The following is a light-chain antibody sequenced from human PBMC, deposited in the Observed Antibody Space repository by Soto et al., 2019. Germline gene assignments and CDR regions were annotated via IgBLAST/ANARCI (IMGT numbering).Light chain of an antibody. J-gene: IGLJ1*01. CDR2: RNH. V-gene: IGLV1-40*01. CDR3: ATWDSRLSSTV. CDR1: RSNIGAGYD. Sequence: QSVLTQPPSVSGAPGQRVTISCTGSRSNIGAGYDVHWYQQIPGTAPKLLIYRNHDRPSGVPDRFSGSKSGTSASLAITGLQAEDEGDYYCATWDSRLSSTVFGSGTKLTVL.